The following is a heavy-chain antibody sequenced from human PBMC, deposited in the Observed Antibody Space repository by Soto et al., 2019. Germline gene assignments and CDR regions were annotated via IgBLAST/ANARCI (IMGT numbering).Heavy chain of an antibody. CDR3: ARRARPDFYYMDV. CDR1: GFTLSGYA. J-gene: IGHJ6*03. CDR2: ISSNGVGT. D-gene: IGHD6-6*01. V-gene: IGHV3-64*01. Sequence: EVQLAESGGGLAQPGGSLRLSCAASGFTLSGYAMDWVRQAPGKGLEYVSGISSNGVGTYYANSVQGRFTISRDNSKNTVYLQMGSVTHEDRAVYDCARRARPDFYYMDVWGKGTAVTVS.